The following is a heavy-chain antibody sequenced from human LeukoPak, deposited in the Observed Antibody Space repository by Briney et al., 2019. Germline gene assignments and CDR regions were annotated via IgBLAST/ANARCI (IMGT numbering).Heavy chain of an antibody. CDR1: GYTFTSYG. CDR2: IIPILGIA. J-gene: IGHJ5*02. CDR3: ARDLDPGYSGYDWGDNWFDP. D-gene: IGHD5-12*01. V-gene: IGHV1-69*04. Sequence: ASVKVSCKASGYTFTSYGISWVRQAPGQGLEWMGRIIPILGIANYAQKFQGRVTITADKSTSTAYMELSSLRSEDTAVYYCARDLDPGYSGYDWGDNWFDPWGQGTLVTVSS.